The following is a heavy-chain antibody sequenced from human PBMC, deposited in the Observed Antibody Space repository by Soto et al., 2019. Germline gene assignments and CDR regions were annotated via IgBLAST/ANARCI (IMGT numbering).Heavy chain of an antibody. D-gene: IGHD3-10*01. V-gene: IGHV2-5*02. J-gene: IGHJ4*02. CDR3: AHRAYFDSGKQFDY. CDR1: GFSLSTSGVG. CDR2: IYWDDEK. Sequence: QITLKESGPTLVKPTQTLTLTCTFSGFSLSTSGVGVGWIRQPPGKALEWLAIIYWDDEKRYSPSLKTRLTVTKATSKNRVVLTMTNVDPVDTATYYCAHRAYFDSGKQFDYWGQGTLVSVSS.